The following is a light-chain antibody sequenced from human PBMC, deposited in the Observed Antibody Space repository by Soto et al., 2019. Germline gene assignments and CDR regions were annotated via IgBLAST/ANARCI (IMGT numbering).Light chain of an antibody. CDR1: SSDVGAYHQ. CDR3: SSYTTTTTWV. Sequence: QSVLTQPASVSGSPGQSITISCSGTSSDVGAYHQVSWYQQHPGKAPKLMIYEVSNRPSGVSNRFSGYKSVNTASLTISGLQADDEADYYCSSYTTTTTWVFGGGTKLTVL. CDR2: EVS. V-gene: IGLV2-14*01. J-gene: IGLJ3*02.